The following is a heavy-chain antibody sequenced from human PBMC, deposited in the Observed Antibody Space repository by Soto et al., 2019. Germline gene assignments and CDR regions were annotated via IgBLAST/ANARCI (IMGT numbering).Heavy chain of an antibody. V-gene: IGHV4-59*08. J-gene: IGHJ4*02. D-gene: IGHD3-22*01. CDR3: ARRGGDDSSGYSDFDY. CDR2: IYYSGST. CDR1: GGSISSYY. Sequence: PSETLSLTCTVSGGSISSYYWSWIRQPPGKGLEWIGYIYYSGSTNYNPSLKSRVTISVDTSKNQFSLKLSSVTAADTAVYYCARRGGDDSSGYSDFDYWGQGTLVTVSS.